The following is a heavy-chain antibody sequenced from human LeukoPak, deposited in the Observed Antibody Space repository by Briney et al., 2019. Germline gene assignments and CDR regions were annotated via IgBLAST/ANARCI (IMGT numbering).Heavy chain of an antibody. J-gene: IGHJ6*02. CDR3: AKIFPDSSGYYYGMDV. CDR1: GFTFSSYA. Sequence: GASLRLSCAASGFTFSSYAMSWVRQAPGKGLEWVSAISGSGGSTYYADSVKGRFTISRDNSKNTLYLQMNGLRAEDTAVYYCAKIFPDSSGYYYGMDVWGQGTTVTVSS. V-gene: IGHV3-23*01. CDR2: ISGSGGST. D-gene: IGHD3-22*01.